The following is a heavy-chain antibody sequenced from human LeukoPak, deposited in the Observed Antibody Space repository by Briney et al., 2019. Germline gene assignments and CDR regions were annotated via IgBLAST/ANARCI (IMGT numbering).Heavy chain of an antibody. J-gene: IGHJ4*02. D-gene: IGHD4-17*01. CDR1: GGSISSSSYY. Sequence: SETLSLTCTVSGGSISSSSYYWGWIRQPPGKGLEWIGSIYYSGSTYYNPSLKSRVTISVDTSKNQFSLKLSSVTTADTAVYYCARIPTDKYYFDYWGQGTLVTVSS. CDR3: ARIPTDKYYFDY. V-gene: IGHV4-39*01. CDR2: IYYSGST.